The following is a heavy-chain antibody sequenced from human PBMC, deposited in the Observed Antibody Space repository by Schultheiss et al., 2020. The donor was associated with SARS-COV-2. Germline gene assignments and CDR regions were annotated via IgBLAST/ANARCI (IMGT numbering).Heavy chain of an antibody. Sequence: GGSLRLSCAASGFTFSDYYMSWIRQAPGKGLEFVASIRSSGRDIYYADSMQGRFTVSRDNANNSLYLQMHSLRAEDTAVYYCAKSDRSRPYYGMDVWGQGTTVTVSS. V-gene: IGHV3-11*04. J-gene: IGHJ6*02. CDR2: IRSSGRDI. CDR3: AKSDRSRPYYGMDV. CDR1: GFTFSDYY.